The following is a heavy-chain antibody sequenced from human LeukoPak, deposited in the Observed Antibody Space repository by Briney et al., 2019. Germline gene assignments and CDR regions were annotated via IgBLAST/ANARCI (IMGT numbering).Heavy chain of an antibody. D-gene: IGHD4-23*01. Sequence: SETLSLTCAVYGGSFSGYYWSWIRQPPGKGLEWIGEINHSGSTNYNPSLKSRVTVSVDTSKNQFSLKLSSVTAADTAVYYCARHGTVADAFDIWGQGTMVTVSS. V-gene: IGHV4-34*01. CDR2: INHSGST. J-gene: IGHJ3*02. CDR3: ARHGTVADAFDI. CDR1: GGSFSGYY.